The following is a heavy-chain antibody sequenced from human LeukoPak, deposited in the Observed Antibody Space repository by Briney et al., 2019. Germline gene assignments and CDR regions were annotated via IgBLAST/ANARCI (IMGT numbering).Heavy chain of an antibody. CDR2: IYYGGST. Sequence: GGSLRLSCAASGFAVNSNYMSWVRQAPGKGLEGVSVIYYGGSTYYSDSVKGRFTISIDTSKNAWSLQMNSLRVEDTDMYYCTRDQMNYWGQGTLVTVSS. V-gene: IGHV3-53*01. CDR1: GFAVNSNY. D-gene: IGHD5-24*01. CDR3: TRDQMNY. J-gene: IGHJ4*02.